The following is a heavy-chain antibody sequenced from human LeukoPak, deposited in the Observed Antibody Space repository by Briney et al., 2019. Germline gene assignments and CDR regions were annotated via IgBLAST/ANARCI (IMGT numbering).Heavy chain of an antibody. CDR1: GGSISSYY. J-gene: IGHJ4*02. D-gene: IGHD6-19*01. V-gene: IGHV4-59*01. Sequence: SETLSLTCTVSGGSISSYYWSWIRQPPGKGLEWIGYIHYSGSTNYNPSLRSRVTISVDTAKNQFSLKLSSVTAADTAVYYCARGSVAGTRGLSEFDYWGQGTLVTVSS. CDR2: IHYSGST. CDR3: ARGSVAGTRGLSEFDY.